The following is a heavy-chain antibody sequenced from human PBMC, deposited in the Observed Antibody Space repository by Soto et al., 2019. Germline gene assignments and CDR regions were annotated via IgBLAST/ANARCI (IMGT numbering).Heavy chain of an antibody. CDR2: IIPIFGTA. V-gene: IGHV1-69*06. Sequence: SVKVSCKASGGTFGSYAISWVRQAPGQGLEWMGGIIPIFGTANYAQKFQGRVTITADKSTSTAYMELSSLRSEDTAVYYCARDLGLYCSGGSCYGDDAFDIWGQGTMVTVSS. D-gene: IGHD2-15*01. J-gene: IGHJ3*02. CDR3: ARDLGLYCSGGSCYGDDAFDI. CDR1: GGTFGSYA.